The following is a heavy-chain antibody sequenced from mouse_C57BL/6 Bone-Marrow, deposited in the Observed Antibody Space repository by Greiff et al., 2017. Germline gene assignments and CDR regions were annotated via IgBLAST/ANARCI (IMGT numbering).Heavy chain of an antibody. D-gene: IGHD2-1*01. Sequence: QVQLQQPGAELVKPGASVKLSCKATGYTFTGYWIEWVKQRPGHGLEWIGEILPGSGSTNYNEKFKGKATFTADPSSTTAYLQLSSLTTEDSAIYYCAREGLWYPAGFAYWGQGTLVTVSA. CDR2: ILPGSGST. CDR3: AREGLWYPAGFAY. CDR1: GYTFTGYW. J-gene: IGHJ3*01. V-gene: IGHV1-9*01.